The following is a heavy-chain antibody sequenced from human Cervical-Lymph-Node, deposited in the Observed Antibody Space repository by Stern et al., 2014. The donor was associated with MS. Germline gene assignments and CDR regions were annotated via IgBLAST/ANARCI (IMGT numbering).Heavy chain of an antibody. V-gene: IGHV3-9*01. CDR1: GFTFDDYT. CDR3: AKDICPRDDCYNFDY. Sequence: EVQLVESGGGLLQPGRSLRLSCAASGFTFDDYTMHWVRQAPGKGLQWVSSISWNSGSTAYADSVKGRFTVSRDNAKNSLYLQMNSLRAEDTALYYCAKDICPRDDCYNFDYWGQGTLVTVSS. J-gene: IGHJ4*02. D-gene: IGHD2-21*02. CDR2: ISWNSGST.